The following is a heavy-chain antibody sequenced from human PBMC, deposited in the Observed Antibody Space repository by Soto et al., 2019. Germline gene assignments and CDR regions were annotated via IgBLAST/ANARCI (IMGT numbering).Heavy chain of an antibody. D-gene: IGHD6-13*01. J-gene: IGHJ6*02. CDR1: GYSFTSYC. CDR3: ARNLAAAGTYYYYGMDV. V-gene: IGHV5-10-1*01. Sequence: PGESLKISCKGSGYSFTSYCISWVRQMPGKGLEWMGRIDPSDSYTNYSPSFQGHVTISADKSISTAYLQWSSLKASDTAMYYCARNLAAAGTYYYYGMDVWGQGTTITVSS. CDR2: IDPSDSYT.